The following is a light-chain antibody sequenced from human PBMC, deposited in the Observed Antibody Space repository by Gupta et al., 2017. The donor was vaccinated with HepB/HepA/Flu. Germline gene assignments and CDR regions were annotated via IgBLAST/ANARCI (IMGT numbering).Light chain of an antibody. V-gene: IGKV3-20*01. Sequence: EIVLTQSPDTLSLSPGERATLSCSASQSVSSNYLAWYQHKAGQAPRLLIYGASSRATGIPDRFSGSRSGTDFTLTISRLEPEDVAVYYCQQYDSSPLTFGGGTKVEIK. CDR2: GAS. CDR3: QQYDSSPLT. CDR1: QSVSSNY. J-gene: IGKJ4*01.